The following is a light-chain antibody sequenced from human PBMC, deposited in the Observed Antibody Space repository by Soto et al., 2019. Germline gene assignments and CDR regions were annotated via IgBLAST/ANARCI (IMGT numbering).Light chain of an antibody. CDR1: QTVRNNY. J-gene: IGKJ4*01. V-gene: IGKV3D-20*02. CDR2: GAS. CDR3: QQRRTWPPELT. Sequence: ELVLTQSPGTLSLSPGERATLSCRASQTVRNNYLAWYQQQPGQAPTLLIYGASTRATVIPDRFSGSGSGTDFTLTISRLEPEAFAVYSCQQRRTWPPELTFGGGTKV.